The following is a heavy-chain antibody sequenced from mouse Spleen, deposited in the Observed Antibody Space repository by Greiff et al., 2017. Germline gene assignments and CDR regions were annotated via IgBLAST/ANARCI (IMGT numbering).Heavy chain of an antibody. CDR1: GYTFTSYW. D-gene: IGHD1-1*01. CDR2: IDPSDSYT. Sequence: QVHAKQPGAELVKPGASVKLSCKASGYTFTSYWMQWVKQRPGQGLEWIGEIDPSDSYTNYNQKFKGKATLTVDTSSSTAYMQLSSLTSEDSAVYYCAIYYGSSWFAYWGQGTLVTVSA. CDR3: AIYYGSSWFAY. V-gene: IGHV1-50*01. J-gene: IGHJ3*01.